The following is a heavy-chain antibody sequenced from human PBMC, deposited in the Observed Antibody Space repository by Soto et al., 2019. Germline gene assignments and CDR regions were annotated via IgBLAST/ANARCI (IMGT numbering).Heavy chain of an antibody. CDR1: GFTFSDYY. J-gene: IGHJ5*02. V-gene: IGHV4-38-2*02. CDR2: IYYSGST. CDR3: AREDCSSTSCHHGTTRWFDP. D-gene: IGHD2-2*01. Sequence: LRLSCAASGFTFSDYYMSWIRQAPGKGLEWIGSIYYSGSTYYNPSLKSRVTISVDTSKNQFSLKLSSVTAADTAVYYCAREDCSSTSCHHGTTRWFDPWGQGTLVTVSS.